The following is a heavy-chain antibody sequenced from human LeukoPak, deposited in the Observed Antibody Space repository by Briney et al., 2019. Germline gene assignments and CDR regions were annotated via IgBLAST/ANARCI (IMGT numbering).Heavy chain of an antibody. CDR2: IRSDGNNK. J-gene: IGHJ5*02. D-gene: IGHD3-10*01. CDR1: AFTFSRYG. Sequence: PGGSLRLSCAASAFTFSRYGMHWVRQAPGKGLEWVALIRSDGNNKYYADSVKGRFTISRDNSKNTLSLQMNSLRTEDTAVYYCAKDRYGSGSDNTWGQGTLVTVSS. CDR3: AKDRYGSGSDNT. V-gene: IGHV3-30*02.